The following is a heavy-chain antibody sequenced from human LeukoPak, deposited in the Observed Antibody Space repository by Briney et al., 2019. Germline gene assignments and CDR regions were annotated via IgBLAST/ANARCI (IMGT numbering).Heavy chain of an antibody. J-gene: IGHJ5*02. CDR1: GFTFDVYA. CDR3: AKGTNYGDYPGWFDP. Sequence: GGSLRLSCAASGFTFDVYAMHWVRQAPGKGLEWVSGISWNSGSIGYADSVKGRFTISRDNAKNSLYLQMNSLRAEDTALYYCAKGTNYGDYPGWFDPWGQGTLVTVSS. V-gene: IGHV3-9*01. CDR2: ISWNSGSI. D-gene: IGHD4-17*01.